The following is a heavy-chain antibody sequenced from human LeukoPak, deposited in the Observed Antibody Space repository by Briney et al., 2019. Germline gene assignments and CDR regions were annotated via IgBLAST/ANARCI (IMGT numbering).Heavy chain of an antibody. CDR3: ARDDGECSGGSCYSPYYYYGMDV. Sequence: SGGSLRLSCAASGFTFSSYAMHWVRQAPGKGLEWVAVISYDGSNKYYADSVKGRFTISRDNSKNTLYLQMNSLRAEDTAVYYCARDDGECSGGSCYSPYYYYGMDVWGQGTTVTVSS. V-gene: IGHV3-30-3*01. CDR2: ISYDGSNK. J-gene: IGHJ6*02. CDR1: GFTFSSYA. D-gene: IGHD2-15*01.